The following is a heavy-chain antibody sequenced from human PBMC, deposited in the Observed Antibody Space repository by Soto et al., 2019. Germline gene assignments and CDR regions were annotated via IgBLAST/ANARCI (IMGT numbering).Heavy chain of an antibody. CDR3: ARGDYYDSSGYHFPGAFDI. Sequence: VKVSCKASGYTFTGYYMHWVRQAPGQGLEWMGWINPNSGGTNYAQKFQGWVTMTRDTSISTAYMELSRLRSDDTAVYYCARGDYYDSSGYHFPGAFDIWGQGTMVTVSS. CDR2: INPNSGGT. D-gene: IGHD3-22*01. V-gene: IGHV1-2*04. J-gene: IGHJ3*02. CDR1: GYTFTGYY.